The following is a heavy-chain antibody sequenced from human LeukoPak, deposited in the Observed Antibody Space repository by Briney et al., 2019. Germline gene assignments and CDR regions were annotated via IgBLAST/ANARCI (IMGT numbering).Heavy chain of an antibody. J-gene: IGHJ4*02. D-gene: IGHD3-22*01. Sequence: GGSLRLSCAASGFTFSSYAMSWVRQAPGKGLEWVSAISGSGGSTYYADSVKGRCTISRDNSLQTLFLHMNSLRAEDTAVYYCARGMSATSGYLELEYWGQGALVTVST. CDR2: ISGSGGST. CDR3: ARGMSATSGYLELEY. V-gene: IGHV3-23*01. CDR1: GFTFSSYA.